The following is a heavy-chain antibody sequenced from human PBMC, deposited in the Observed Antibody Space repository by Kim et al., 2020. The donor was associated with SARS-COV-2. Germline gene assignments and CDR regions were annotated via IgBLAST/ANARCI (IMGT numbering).Heavy chain of an antibody. CDR3: TRGLNSGSNY. V-gene: IGHV3-21*01. Sequence: YIYYEDSVKGRFTISRDNAKNSLYLQMNSLRADDTAIYYCTRGLNSGSNYWGQGTLVTVSS. J-gene: IGHJ4*02. D-gene: IGHD2-21*01. CDR2: YI.